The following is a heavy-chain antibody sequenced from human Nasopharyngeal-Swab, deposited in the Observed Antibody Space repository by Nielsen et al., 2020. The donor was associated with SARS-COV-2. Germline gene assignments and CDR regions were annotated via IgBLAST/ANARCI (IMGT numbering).Heavy chain of an antibody. D-gene: IGHD1-14*01. CDR2: VYYGGRT. V-gene: IGHV4-39*01. CDR1: GGSISSIPFY. CDR3: ARGRASITY. Sequence: SETLSLTCTVSGGSISSIPFYWSWVRQSPGKGLEWIATVYYGGRTYYHLSLKSRVTLSVDSSNNQFSLKLTSVSAADSAVYYCARGRASITYWGQGTLVTVSS. J-gene: IGHJ1*01.